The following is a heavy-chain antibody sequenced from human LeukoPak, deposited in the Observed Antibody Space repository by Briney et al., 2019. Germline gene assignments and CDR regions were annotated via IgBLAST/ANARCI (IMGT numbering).Heavy chain of an antibody. D-gene: IGHD1-26*01. CDR3: ARDNRYSGSYYDAFDI. CDR2: ISSSSSYI. V-gene: IGHV3-21*01. J-gene: IGHJ3*02. CDR1: GFTFSSYS. Sequence: GGSLRLSCAASGFTFSSYSMNWVRKAPGKGLEWVSSISSSSSYIYYADSVKGRFTISRDNAKNSLYLQMNSLRAEDTAVYYCARDNRYSGSYYDAFDIWGQGTMVTVSS.